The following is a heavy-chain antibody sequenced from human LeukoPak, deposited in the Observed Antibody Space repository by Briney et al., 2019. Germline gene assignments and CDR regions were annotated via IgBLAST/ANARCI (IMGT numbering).Heavy chain of an antibody. V-gene: IGHV4-4*07. J-gene: IGHJ3*01. D-gene: IGHD6-19*01. CDR2: IYTSGTT. CDR1: GGSISSYY. CDR3: SASSGWLGTFDF. Sequence: PSETLSLTCTVSGGSISSYYWSWIRQPPGKGLEWIGRIYTSGTTNYNPSLKSRVTILVDTSKNQISLKLGSVTAADTAVYYCSASSGWLGTFDFWGQGTMVAVSS.